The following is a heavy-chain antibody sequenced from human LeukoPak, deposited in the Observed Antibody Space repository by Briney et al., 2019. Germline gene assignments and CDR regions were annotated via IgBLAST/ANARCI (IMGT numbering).Heavy chain of an antibody. D-gene: IGHD6-19*01. J-gene: IGHJ4*02. CDR2: ISYDGSNK. CDR1: GFTFSSYG. V-gene: IGHV3-30*18. CDR3: AKQYSSGWYLFDY. Sequence: PGGSLRLSCAASGFTFSSYGMHWVRQAPGKGLEWGAVISYDGSNKYYADSVKGRFTISRDNSKNTLYLQMNSLRAEDPAVYYCAKQYSSGWYLFDYWGQGTLVTVSS.